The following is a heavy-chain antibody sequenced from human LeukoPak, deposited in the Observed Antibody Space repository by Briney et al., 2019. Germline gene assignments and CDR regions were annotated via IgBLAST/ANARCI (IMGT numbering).Heavy chain of an antibody. D-gene: IGHD3-3*01. V-gene: IGHV4-31*03. J-gene: IGHJ4*02. CDR2: IYYSGST. CDR1: GGSISSGGYY. CDR3: ATSTIFGVVII. Sequence: PSETLSLTCTVSGGSISSGGYYWSWIRQHPGKGLEWIGYIYYSGSTYYNPSLKSRVTISVDTSKNQFSLKLSSVTAADTAVYHCATSTIFGVVIIWGQGTLVTVSS.